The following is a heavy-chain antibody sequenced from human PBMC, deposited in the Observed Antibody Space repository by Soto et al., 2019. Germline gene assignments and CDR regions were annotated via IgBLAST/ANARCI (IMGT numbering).Heavy chain of an antibody. CDR2: INPNSGGT. V-gene: IGHV1-2*04. D-gene: IGHD2-2*01. CDR1: GYTFTGYY. Sequence: ASVKVSCKASGYTFTGYYMHWVRQAPGQGLEWMGWINPNSGGTNYAQKFQGWVTVTRDTSISTAYMELSRLRSDDTAVYYCARGRYCSSTSCYASFYYGMDVWGQGTTVTVSS. J-gene: IGHJ6*02. CDR3: ARGRYCSSTSCYASFYYGMDV.